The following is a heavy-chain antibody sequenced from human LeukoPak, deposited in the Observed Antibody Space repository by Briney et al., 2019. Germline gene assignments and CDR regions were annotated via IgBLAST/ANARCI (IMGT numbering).Heavy chain of an antibody. CDR1: GGSISSYY. CDR2: INHSGST. D-gene: IGHD5-12*01. Sequence: PSETLSLTCTVSGGSISSYYWSWIRQPPGKGLEWIGEINHSGSTNYNPSLKSRVTISVDTSKNQFSLKLSSVTAADTAVYYCARAGFHYYYGMDVWGQGTTVTVSS. CDR3: ARAGFHYYYGMDV. J-gene: IGHJ6*02. V-gene: IGHV4-34*01.